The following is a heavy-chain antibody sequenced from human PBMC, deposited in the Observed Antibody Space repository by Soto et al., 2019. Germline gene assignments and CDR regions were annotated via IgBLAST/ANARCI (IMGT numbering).Heavy chain of an antibody. CDR2: IDPSGGVT. V-gene: IGHV1-46*01. J-gene: IGHJ4*02. CDR1: GYTFTKFH. D-gene: IGHD3-16*01. Sequence: QVQLIQFGAEVKKPGASVKVSCRASGYTFTKFHIHWVRQAPGQGLEWMGMIDPSGGVTRDAQRFQCRITMTSDTSTSSVYMELRGLTSEDTAVYYCERDVIGHDNYETIGYSFDHWGPGPLVTVSS. CDR3: ERDVIGHDNYETIGYSFDH.